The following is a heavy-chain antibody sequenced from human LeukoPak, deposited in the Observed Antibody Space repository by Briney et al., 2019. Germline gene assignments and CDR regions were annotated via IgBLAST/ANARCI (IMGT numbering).Heavy chain of an antibody. CDR1: GYTFTSYG. Sequence: ASVKVSCKASGYTFTSYGISWVRQAPGQGLEWMGWISAYNGNTNYAQKLQGRVTMTTDISTSTAYMELRSPRSDDTAVYYCARGPYGSATGDFDYWGQGTLVTVSS. J-gene: IGHJ4*02. V-gene: IGHV1-18*01. CDR3: ARGPYGSATGDFDY. CDR2: ISAYNGNT. D-gene: IGHD3-10*01.